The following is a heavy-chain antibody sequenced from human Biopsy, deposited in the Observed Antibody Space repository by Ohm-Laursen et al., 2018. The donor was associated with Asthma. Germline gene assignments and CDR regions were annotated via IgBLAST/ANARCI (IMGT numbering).Heavy chain of an antibody. CDR1: RFTYE. CDR2: ISYDGSSI. Sequence: SLRLSCAASRFTYEMHWVRQAPGKGLEWVAVISYDGSSIYYADSVEGRFTISRDNSKNTLPLQMNSLTAEGTAVYYCAREGVAGTHIEDWGQGTLVTVSS. D-gene: IGHD6-19*01. CDR3: AREGVAGTHIED. V-gene: IGHV3-30-3*01. J-gene: IGHJ4*02.